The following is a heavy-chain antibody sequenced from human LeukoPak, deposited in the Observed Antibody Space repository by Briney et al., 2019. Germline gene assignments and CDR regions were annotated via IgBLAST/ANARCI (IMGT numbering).Heavy chain of an antibody. J-gene: IGHJ5*02. V-gene: IGHV1-69*04. CDR2: IIPILGIA. CDR3: ARDWVMITFGGVNPWFDP. D-gene: IGHD3-16*01. CDR1: GGTFSSYA. Sequence: SVTVSCKASGGTFSSYAISWVRQAPGQGLEWMGRIIPILGIANYAQKFQGRVTITADKSTSTAYMELSSLRSEDTAVYYCARDWVMITFGGVNPWFDPWGQGTLVAVSS.